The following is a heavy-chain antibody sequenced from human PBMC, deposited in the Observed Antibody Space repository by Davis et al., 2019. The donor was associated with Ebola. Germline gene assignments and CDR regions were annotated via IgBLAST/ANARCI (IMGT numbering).Heavy chain of an antibody. CDR2: IRYDGSDT. CDR3: AKEGSSNDYTNFLYYFDY. V-gene: IGHV3-30*02. J-gene: IGHJ4*02. D-gene: IGHD4-11*01. CDR1: GFTFSNYG. Sequence: GESLKISCAASGFTFSNYGIHWVRQAQGKGLEWVAFIRYDGSDTYYADSVKGRFTISRDNSKNTLYLQMNSLRAEDTAVYYCAKEGSSNDYTNFLYYFDYWGLGTLVTVSS.